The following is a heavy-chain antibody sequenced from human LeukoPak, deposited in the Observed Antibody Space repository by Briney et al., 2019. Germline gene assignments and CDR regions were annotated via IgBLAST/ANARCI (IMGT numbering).Heavy chain of an antibody. CDR1: GGSISSSSYY. Sequence: SETLSLTCTVSGGSISSSSYYWGWIRQPPGKGLEWIGGIYYSGSTHYNPSLKSRVTISVDTSKNQFSLKLSSVTAADTAVYYCARLESSGWYYFDYWGQGTLVTVSS. V-gene: IGHV4-39*01. D-gene: IGHD6-19*01. CDR2: IYYSGST. CDR3: ARLESSGWYYFDY. J-gene: IGHJ4*02.